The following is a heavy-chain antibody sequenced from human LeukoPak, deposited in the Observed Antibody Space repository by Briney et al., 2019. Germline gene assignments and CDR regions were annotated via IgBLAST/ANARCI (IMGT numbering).Heavy chain of an antibody. D-gene: IGHD3-9*01. CDR1: GFTFSSYG. CDR2: ISYDGSNK. Sequence: PGRSLRLSCAAPGFTFSSYGMHWVRQAPGKGLEWVAVISYDGSNKYYADSVKGRFTISRDNSKNTLYLQMNSLRAEDTAVYYCAKDRRDRITIFYWGQGTLVTVSS. CDR3: AKDRRDRITIFY. J-gene: IGHJ4*02. V-gene: IGHV3-30*18.